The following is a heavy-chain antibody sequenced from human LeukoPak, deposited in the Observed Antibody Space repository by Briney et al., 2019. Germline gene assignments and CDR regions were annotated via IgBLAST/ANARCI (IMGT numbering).Heavy chain of an antibody. CDR3: ARDLSYGGVDY. CDR1: GFTFSSYS. D-gene: IGHD1-26*01. V-gene: IGHV3-21*01. J-gene: IGHJ4*02. CDR2: ISSSSYI. Sequence: GGSLRLSCAASGFTFSSYSMNWVRQAPGKGLEWVSSISSSSYIYYADSVKGRFTISRDNAKNSLYLQMNSLRAEDTAVYYCARDLSYGGVDYWGQGTLVTVSS.